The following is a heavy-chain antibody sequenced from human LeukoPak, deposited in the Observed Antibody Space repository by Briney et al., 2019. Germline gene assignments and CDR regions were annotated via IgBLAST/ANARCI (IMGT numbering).Heavy chain of an antibody. CDR2: INSDGSST. CDR3: ASFSYGASSFDY. J-gene: IGHJ4*02. CDR1: GFTFSSNW. V-gene: IGHV3-74*01. D-gene: IGHD4/OR15-4a*01. Sequence: PAGSLRLSCAASGFTFSSNWMHWVRHAPGKGLVWVSRINSDGSSTSYADSVKGRFTISRDNAKNTLYLQMNSLRAEDTAVYYCASFSYGASSFDYWGQGTLVTVSS.